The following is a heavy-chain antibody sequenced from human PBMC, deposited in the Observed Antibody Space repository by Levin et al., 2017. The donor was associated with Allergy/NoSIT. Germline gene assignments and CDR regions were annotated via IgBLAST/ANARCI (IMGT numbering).Heavy chain of an antibody. CDR2: INPNSGGT. D-gene: IGHD6-13*01. CDR1: GYTFTGYY. J-gene: IGHJ4*02. V-gene: IGHV1-2*02. Sequence: ASVKVSCKASGYTFTGYYMHWVRQAPGQGLEWMGWINPNSGGTNYAQKFQGRVTMTRDTSISTAYMELSRLRSDDTAVYYCARDWAYSSRHVNDYWGQGTLVTVSS. CDR3: ARDWAYSSRHVNDY.